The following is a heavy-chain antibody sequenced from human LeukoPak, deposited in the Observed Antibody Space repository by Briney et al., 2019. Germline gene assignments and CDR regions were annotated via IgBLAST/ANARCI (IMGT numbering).Heavy chain of an antibody. J-gene: IGHJ3*02. CDR2: IWYDGSKK. Sequence: GGSLPPFCAPSGFTFNSYVMHWVRQAPGKGLEWVAVIWYDGSKKFYADSGKGRFTISRDKSKNTLYLQMNSLRVEDTAVYYCAREGCSGTSCYEVDAFDIWGQVTKVTVSS. CDR1: GFTFNSYV. V-gene: IGHV3-33*01. D-gene: IGHD2-15*01. CDR3: AREGCSGTSCYEVDAFDI.